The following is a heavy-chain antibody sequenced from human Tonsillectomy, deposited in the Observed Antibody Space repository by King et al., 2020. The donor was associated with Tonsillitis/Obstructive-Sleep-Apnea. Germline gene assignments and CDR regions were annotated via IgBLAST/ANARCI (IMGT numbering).Heavy chain of an antibody. CDR3: LNTPRTTGSTGNY. J-gene: IGHJ4*02. CDR2: IISGGGP. Sequence: VQLVESGGGLVQPGGSLRLSCSASGLTLSSYAMHWVRQAPGKGLEYVSSIISGGGPFYPDSVKGRFTVSRDISKNTLYLQMNSLRPEDTAVYYCLNTPRTTGSTGNYWGQGTMVTVSS. CDR1: GLTLSSYA. D-gene: IGHD1-1*01. V-gene: IGHV3-64D*06.